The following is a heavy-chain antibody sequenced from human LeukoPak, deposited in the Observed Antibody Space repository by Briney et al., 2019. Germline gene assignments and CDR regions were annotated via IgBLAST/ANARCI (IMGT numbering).Heavy chain of an antibody. D-gene: IGHD3-22*01. V-gene: IGHV4-59*01. CDR3: ARDDSSGYFAFDI. CDR1: GGSISSYY. Sequence: SETLSLTCTVSGGSISSYYWSWIRQPPGKGLEWIGYIYYSGSTNYNPSLKCRVTISVDTSKNQFSLKLSSVTAADTAVYYCARDDSSGYFAFDIWGQGTMVTVSS. CDR2: IYYSGST. J-gene: IGHJ3*02.